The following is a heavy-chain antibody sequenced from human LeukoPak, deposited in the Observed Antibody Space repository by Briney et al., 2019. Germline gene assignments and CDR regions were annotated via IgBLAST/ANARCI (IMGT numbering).Heavy chain of an antibody. CDR2: INAGNGNT. CDR3: ARGIGYYYGSGSYYNGAPNFDY. J-gene: IGHJ4*02. V-gene: IGHV1-3*01. CDR1: GSTFTSYA. D-gene: IGHD3-10*01. Sequence: GASVKVSCKASGSTFTSYAMPLVRQAPGQRMEWMGWINAGNGNTKYSQKFQGRVTITRDTSASTAYMELSSLRSEETGVYYCARGIGYYYGSGSYYNGAPNFDYWGQGTLVTVSS.